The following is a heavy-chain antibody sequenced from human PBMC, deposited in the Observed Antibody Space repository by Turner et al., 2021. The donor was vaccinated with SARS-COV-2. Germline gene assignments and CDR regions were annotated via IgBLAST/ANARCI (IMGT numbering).Heavy chain of an antibody. D-gene: IGHD3-10*01. CDR3: ARLLNPGSYYYYYYGMDV. Sequence: QLQLQESGPGLVKPSEPLSLTCTVSGGSISSSNYYWGWIRQPPGKGLEWIGSIYYSGSTYYNPSLKSRVTISVDTSKNQFSLKLSSVTAADTAVYYCARLLNPGSYYYYYYGMDVWAKGPRSPSP. J-gene: IGHJ6*02. V-gene: IGHV4-39*01. CDR2: IYYSGST. CDR1: GGSISSSNYY.